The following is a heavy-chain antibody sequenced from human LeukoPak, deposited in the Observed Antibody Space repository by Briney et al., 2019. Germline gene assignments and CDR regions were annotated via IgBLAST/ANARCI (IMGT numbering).Heavy chain of an antibody. CDR1: GFTFDDYA. D-gene: IGHD3-22*01. J-gene: IGHJ1*01. V-gene: IGHV3-9*01. CDR3: AKVGYYYDSSVYFQH. Sequence: GRSLRLSCAASGFTFDDYAMHWVRHAPGKGLEWVSGISWNSGSIGYADSVKGRFTISRDNAKNSLYLQMNSLRAEDTALYYCAKVGYYYDSSVYFQHWGQGTLVTVSS. CDR2: ISWNSGSI.